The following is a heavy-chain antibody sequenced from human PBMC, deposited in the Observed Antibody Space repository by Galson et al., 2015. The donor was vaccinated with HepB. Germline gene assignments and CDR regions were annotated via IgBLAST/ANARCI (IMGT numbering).Heavy chain of an antibody. CDR1: GFTFSSYG. Sequence: SLRLSCAASGFTFSSYGIHWVRQAPGKGLEWVAIIWYDGSTKYYADSVKGRFTISRDNSKNTLYLQMNSLRAEDTAVYYCAREDRGSSSLPIDYWGQGTLVTVSS. V-gene: IGHV3-33*01. CDR3: AREDRGSSSLPIDY. CDR2: IWYDGSTK. J-gene: IGHJ4*02. D-gene: IGHD6-6*01.